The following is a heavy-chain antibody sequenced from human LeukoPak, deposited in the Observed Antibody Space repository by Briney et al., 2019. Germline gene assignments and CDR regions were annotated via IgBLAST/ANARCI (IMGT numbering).Heavy chain of an antibody. CDR3: TTDPAEQQLAYYYGMDV. Sequence: PGGSLRLSCVASGFTFSSYWMHWVRQDPRKGLVWVSRISGDGRNINYADSVRGRFTISRDNARNTLYLQMNSLRAEDTAVYYCTTDPAEQQLAYYYGMDVWGQGTTVTVSS. V-gene: IGHV3-74*01. D-gene: IGHD6-13*01. J-gene: IGHJ6*02. CDR1: GFTFSSYW. CDR2: ISGDGRNI.